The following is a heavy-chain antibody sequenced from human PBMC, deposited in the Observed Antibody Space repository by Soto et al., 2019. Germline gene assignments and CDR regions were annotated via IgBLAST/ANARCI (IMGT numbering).Heavy chain of an antibody. Sequence: ASVKVSCKASGDTFKNYAISWVRQAPGQRLEWMGWISAYNGKTNYAQKLQGRVTMTTDTSTSTAYMELRSLRSDDTAVYYCARVGYYYYYYGMDVWGQGTTVTVSS. V-gene: IGHV1-18*01. CDR1: GDTFKNYA. CDR2: ISAYNGKT. J-gene: IGHJ6*02. CDR3: ARVGYYYYYYGMDV.